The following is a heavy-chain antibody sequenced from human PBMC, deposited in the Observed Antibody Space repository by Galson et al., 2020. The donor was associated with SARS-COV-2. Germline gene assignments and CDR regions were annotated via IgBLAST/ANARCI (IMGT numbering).Heavy chain of an antibody. D-gene: IGHD6-13*01. J-gene: IGHJ6*02. Sequence: GESLKISCAASGFTFSSYSMNWVRQAPGKGLEWVSSISSSSSYIYYADSVKGRFTISRDNAKNSLYLQMNSLRAEDTAVYYCASLAAAGTLHYYYGMDVCGQGTTVTVSS. CDR2: ISSSSSYI. CDR3: ASLAAAGTLHYYYGMDV. CDR1: GFTFSSYS. V-gene: IGHV3-21*01.